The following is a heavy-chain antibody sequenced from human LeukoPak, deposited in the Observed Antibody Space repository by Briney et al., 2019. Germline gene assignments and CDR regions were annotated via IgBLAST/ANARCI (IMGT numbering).Heavy chain of an antibody. J-gene: IGHJ1*01. CDR1: GFTFSGSA. Sequence: GGSLRLSCAASGFTFSGSAMHWVRQAPGKGLEWVGRIRSKTDGGTTDYAAPVKGRFTISRDDSKNTLYLQMSSLETEDTAVYYCSTASQHWGQGTLVTVSP. CDR2: IRSKTDGGTT. CDR3: STASQH. V-gene: IGHV3-15*01.